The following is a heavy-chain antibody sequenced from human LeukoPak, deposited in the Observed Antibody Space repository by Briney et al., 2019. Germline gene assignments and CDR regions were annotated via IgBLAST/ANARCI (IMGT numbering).Heavy chain of an antibody. CDR3: ARQLIQPRAFDS. Sequence: SETLSLTCTVSGDSINSPHYYWAWLRQPPGQGLEWFGSIYYSGGAYSHPSLKSRATIFVDTSNNHFSLKLRSVTAADTAVYYCARQLIQPRAFDSWGQGTLVTVSS. CDR1: GDSINSPHYY. CDR2: IYYSGGA. J-gene: IGHJ4*02. D-gene: IGHD3-16*01. V-gene: IGHV4-39*01.